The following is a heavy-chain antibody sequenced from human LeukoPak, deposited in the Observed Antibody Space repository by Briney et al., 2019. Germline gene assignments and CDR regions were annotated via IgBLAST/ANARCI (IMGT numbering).Heavy chain of an antibody. CDR2: INPSGGST. D-gene: IGHD3-22*01. J-gene: IGHJ4*02. CDR1: GYTFTSYY. CDR3: ARVSDRLYYYDSSGGLDY. V-gene: IGHV1-46*01. Sequence: ASAKVSCKASGYTFTSYYMHWVRQAPGQGLEWMGIINPSGGSTSYAQKFQGRVTMTRDTSTSTVYMELSSLRSEDTAVYYCARVSDRLYYYDSSGGLDYWGQGTLVTVSS.